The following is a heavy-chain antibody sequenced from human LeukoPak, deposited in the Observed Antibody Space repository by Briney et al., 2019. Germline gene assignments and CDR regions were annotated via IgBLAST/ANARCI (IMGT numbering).Heavy chain of an antibody. CDR2: IYTSGST. D-gene: IGHD5-18*01. J-gene: IGHJ5*02. Sequence: SETLSPTCTVSGGSISSGSYYWSWIRRPAGKGLEWIGRIYTSGSTNYNPSLKSRVTISVDTSKNQFSLKLSSVTAADTAVYYCAKEIQLWGIVWFDPWGQGTLVTVSS. V-gene: IGHV4-61*02. CDR3: AKEIQLWGIVWFDP. CDR1: GGSISSGSYY.